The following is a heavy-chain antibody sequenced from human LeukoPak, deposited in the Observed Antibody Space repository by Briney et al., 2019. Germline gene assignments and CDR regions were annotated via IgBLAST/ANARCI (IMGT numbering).Heavy chain of an antibody. CDR3: EADDSSHDY. D-gene: IGHD3-22*01. CDR2: IKQDGSEK. V-gene: IGHV3-7*01. J-gene: IGHJ4*02. CDR1: GFTFSSYW. Sequence: AGSLRLSCAASGFTFSSYWMSWVRQAPGKGLEWVANIKQDGSEKYDVDSVKGRFTISRDNAKNSLYLQMNSLRAEDTAVYYCEADDSSHDYWGQGTLVTVSS.